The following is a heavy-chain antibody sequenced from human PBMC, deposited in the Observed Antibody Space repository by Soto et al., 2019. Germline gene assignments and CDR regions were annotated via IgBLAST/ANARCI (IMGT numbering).Heavy chain of an antibody. J-gene: IGHJ4*02. V-gene: IGHV2-70*01. CDR3: ARIRALDSSGWYWEYFDY. CDR1: GFSLSTSGMC. Sequence: SGPTLVDPTQSLKLTCIFSGFSLSTSGMCVSWIRQPPGKALEWLALIDWDDDKYYNTSLKTRLTVSKDTPKNQVVLTMTNMDPVDTATYYCARIRALDSSGWYWEYFDYWGQGILVTVSS. CDR2: IDWDDDK. D-gene: IGHD6-19*01.